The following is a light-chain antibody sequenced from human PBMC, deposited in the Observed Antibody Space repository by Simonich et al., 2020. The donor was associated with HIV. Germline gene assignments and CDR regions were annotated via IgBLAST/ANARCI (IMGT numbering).Light chain of an antibody. CDR1: SSNIGSNT. CDR3: AAWDDSLNGVV. J-gene: IGLJ2*01. CDR2: KDN. Sequence: QSVLSQPPSASGTPGQRVTTSCSESSSNIGSNTVNWYQQLPGTAPKLLIYKDNQRPSGVPGRFSGSKSGTSASLAISGLQSEDEADYYCAAWDDSLNGVVFGGGTKLTVL. V-gene: IGLV1-44*01.